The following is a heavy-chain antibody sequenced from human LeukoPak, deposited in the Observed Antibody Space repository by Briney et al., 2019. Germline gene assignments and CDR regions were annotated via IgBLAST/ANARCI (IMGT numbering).Heavy chain of an antibody. Sequence: GESLKISCKGSGYSFTSNWIGWVRQMPGKGLEWMGIIYPGDSDTRYSPSFEGQVTISADKSTSTAYLQWSSLKASDTATYYCARHLSSTGGCCYVDYWGQGTLVTVSS. J-gene: IGHJ4*02. CDR1: GYSFTSNW. D-gene: IGHD2-2*01. CDR2: IYPGDSDT. V-gene: IGHV5-51*01. CDR3: ARHLSSTGGCCYVDY.